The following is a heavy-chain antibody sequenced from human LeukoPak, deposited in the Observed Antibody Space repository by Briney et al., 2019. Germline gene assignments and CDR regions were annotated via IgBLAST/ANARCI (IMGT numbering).Heavy chain of an antibody. Sequence: GGSLRLSCAAFGFTFSSYSMNWVRQAPGKGLEWVSSISSSSSYIYYADSVKGRFTISRDNAKNSLYLQMNSLRAEDTAVYYCARDGAAAGTDFDYWGQGTLVTVSS. CDR2: ISSSSSYI. D-gene: IGHD6-13*01. J-gene: IGHJ4*02. V-gene: IGHV3-21*01. CDR3: ARDGAAAGTDFDY. CDR1: GFTFSSYS.